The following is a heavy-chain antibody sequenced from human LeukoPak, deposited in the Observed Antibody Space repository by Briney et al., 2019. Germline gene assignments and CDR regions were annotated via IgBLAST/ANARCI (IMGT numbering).Heavy chain of an antibody. Sequence: SETLSLTCTVSGGSISSYYWSWIRQPPGKGLGWIGYIYYSGSTSYNPSLKSRVTISVDTSKNQFSLKLSSVTAADTAVYYCARGYYYDSSGYYRDYFDYWGQGTLVTVSS. D-gene: IGHD3-22*01. V-gene: IGHV4-59*08. CDR1: GGSISSYY. CDR3: ARGYYYDSSGYYRDYFDY. J-gene: IGHJ4*02. CDR2: IYYSGST.